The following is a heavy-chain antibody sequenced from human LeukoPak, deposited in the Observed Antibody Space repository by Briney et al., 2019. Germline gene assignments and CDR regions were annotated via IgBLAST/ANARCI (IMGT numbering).Heavy chain of an antibody. CDR2: ISYDGSNK. Sequence: GGSLRLSCAASGFTFSSYAMHWVRQAPGKGLEWVAVISYDGSNKYYADSVKGRFTISRDNSKNTLYPQMNSLRAEDTAVYYCARDREGVAAAGTVWGQGTLVTVSS. D-gene: IGHD6-13*01. CDR1: GFTFSSYA. J-gene: IGHJ4*02. CDR3: ARDREGVAAAGTV. V-gene: IGHV3-30-3*01.